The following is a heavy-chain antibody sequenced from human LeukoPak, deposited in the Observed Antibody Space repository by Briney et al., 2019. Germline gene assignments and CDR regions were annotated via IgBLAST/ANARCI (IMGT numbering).Heavy chain of an antibody. CDR1: GFTFSRYR. CDR3: ASESTNYDDSGGYGLSD. CDR2: ISSGSTTI. V-gene: IGHV3-48*02. D-gene: IGHD3-22*01. J-gene: IGHJ4*02. Sequence: GGSLRLSCVASGFTFSRYRMTWVRQAPGKGLEWVAYISSGSTTIYYADSVKGRFTISRDNAKNSVFLQMNSLRDEDTAVYYCASESTNYDDSGGYGLSDWGQGTLVTVSS.